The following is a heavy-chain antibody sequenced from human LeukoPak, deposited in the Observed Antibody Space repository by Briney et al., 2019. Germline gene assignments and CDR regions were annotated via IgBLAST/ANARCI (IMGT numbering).Heavy chain of an antibody. CDR1: GYSISSGYY. J-gene: IGHJ4*02. V-gene: IGHV4-38-2*02. Sequence: PSETLSLTCTVSGYSISSGYYWGWIRQPPGKGLEWIASISHSGSTYYNPSLKSRVTISVGTSKNQFSLKLSSVTAADTAVYYCARADAYSSTWCFDYWGQGALVTVSS. CDR3: ARADAYSSTWCFDY. CDR2: ISHSGST. D-gene: IGHD6-13*01.